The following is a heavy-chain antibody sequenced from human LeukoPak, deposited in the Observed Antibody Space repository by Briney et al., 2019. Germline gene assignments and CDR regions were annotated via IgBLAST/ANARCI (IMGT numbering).Heavy chain of an antibody. CDR3: TRSGLTGMRKYPRTPSYYSGMDV. CDR2: STYSGST. J-gene: IGHJ6*02. Sequence: ASETLSLTCAVHGGSFSGYLWSWIRQSPGKGLEWIGESTYSGSTNYNPSLKSRVTISVDTSKNLFSLNLTSVTAGDTAVYYCTRSGLTGMRKYPRTPSYYSGMDVWGQGTAVAVSS. V-gene: IGHV4-34*01. D-gene: IGHD2-2*02. CDR1: GGSFSGYL.